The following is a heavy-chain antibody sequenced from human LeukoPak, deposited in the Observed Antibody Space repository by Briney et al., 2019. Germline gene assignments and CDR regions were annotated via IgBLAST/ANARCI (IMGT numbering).Heavy chain of an antibody. V-gene: IGHV4-59*01. Sequence: SETLSLTCTVSGGSIRSYYCSWIRQPPGKGLECIRYIHYSGRNNLHPSLKSGVIISVDTYKNQFSLKLSSVTAADTAVYYCARVGTLYSCSWYWFDPWGQGTLVTVSS. D-gene: IGHD6-13*01. CDR2: IHYSGRN. J-gene: IGHJ5*02. CDR1: GGSIRSYY. CDR3: ARVGTLYSCSWYWFDP.